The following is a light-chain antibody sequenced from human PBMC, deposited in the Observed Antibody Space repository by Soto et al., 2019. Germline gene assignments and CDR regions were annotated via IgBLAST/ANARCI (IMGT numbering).Light chain of an antibody. CDR2: GAS. CDR3: QQYGSSPWT. Sequence: PGERATLSCRASQSVTYSFLAWYQQKPGQAPRLLMYGASTRATGIPDRFSGSGSGTDFTLTISRLEPEDFAVYICQQYGSSPWTFGQGTKVEIK. J-gene: IGKJ1*01. V-gene: IGKV3-20*01. CDR1: QSVTYSF.